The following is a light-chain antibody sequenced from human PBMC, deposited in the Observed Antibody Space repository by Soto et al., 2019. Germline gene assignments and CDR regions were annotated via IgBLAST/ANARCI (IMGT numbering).Light chain of an antibody. J-gene: IGKJ5*01. CDR1: QGISSY. Sequence: IQLTQSPSSLSASVGDRVTITCRASQGISSYLAWYQQKPGKAPKLLIYGASTLEGGVPFRFSGSGSGTDFTLAISSLQPEDFATYYCQQLNTYPITFGQGTRLEIK. CDR3: QQLNTYPIT. CDR2: GAS. V-gene: IGKV1-9*01.